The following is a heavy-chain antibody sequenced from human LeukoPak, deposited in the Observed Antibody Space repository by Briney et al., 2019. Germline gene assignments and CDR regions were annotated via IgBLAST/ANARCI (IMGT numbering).Heavy chain of an antibody. J-gene: IGHJ4*02. CDR1: GFTFSSYV. CDR3: ASAPSGSYRAPVDY. CDR2: IRYDGSNK. V-gene: IGHV3-30*02. Sequence: GGSLRLSCEAPGFTFSSYVMHWVRKAPAKGLEWGEFIRYDGSNKYYADSVKGRFTISRDNAKNSLYLQMNSLRAEDTAVYYCASAPSGSYRAPVDYWGQGTLVTVSS. D-gene: IGHD1-26*01.